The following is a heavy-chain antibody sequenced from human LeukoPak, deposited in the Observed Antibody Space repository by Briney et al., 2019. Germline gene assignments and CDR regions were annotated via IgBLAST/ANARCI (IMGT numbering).Heavy chain of an antibody. CDR1: GFTFDDYA. Sequence: GRSLRLSCAASGFTFDDYAMHWVRQAPGKGLEWVSGISWSSGSIGYADSVKGRFTISRDNAKNSLYLQMNSLRAEDTAVYYCAKAARDIVVVPAAMALGYYGMDVWGQGTTVTVSS. V-gene: IGHV3-9*01. CDR2: ISWSSGSI. CDR3: AKAARDIVVVPAAMALGYYGMDV. J-gene: IGHJ6*02. D-gene: IGHD2-2*01.